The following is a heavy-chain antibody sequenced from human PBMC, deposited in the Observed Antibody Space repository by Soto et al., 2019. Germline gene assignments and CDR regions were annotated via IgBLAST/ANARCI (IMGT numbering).Heavy chain of an antibody. J-gene: IGHJ4*02. CDR2: FYYSVTT. V-gene: IGHV4-59*01. D-gene: IGHD3-3*01. CDR1: GDSITSYY. Sequence: SETLSLTCSVSGDSITSYYWSWIRQPPGKGLEWIGFFYYSVTTDYNPSLQSRATISVDTSKNQFSLKLSSVTAADTAGSYCASENDICNGYYRLGYWGQGTQVSVSS. CDR3: ASENDICNGYYRLGY.